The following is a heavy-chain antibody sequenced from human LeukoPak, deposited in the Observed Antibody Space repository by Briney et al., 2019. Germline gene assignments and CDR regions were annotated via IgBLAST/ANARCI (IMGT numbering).Heavy chain of an antibody. CDR2: ISGGGGST. Sequence: PGLSLRLSCAASGFTFSIFAMSWVRQAPGKGLDWVSTISGGGGSTFYADSVRGRLTISRDNSKNTLYLQVNGLRAEDTAVYYCAKDYSGSYYYFDYWGQGTLVTVSS. V-gene: IGHV3-23*01. J-gene: IGHJ4*02. D-gene: IGHD1-26*01. CDR3: AKDYSGSYYYFDY. CDR1: GFTFSIFA.